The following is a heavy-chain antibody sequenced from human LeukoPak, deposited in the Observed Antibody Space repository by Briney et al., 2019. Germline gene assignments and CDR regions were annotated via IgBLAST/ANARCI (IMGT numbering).Heavy chain of an antibody. CDR2: IYPDDSNR. CDR3: ARRSYYGLDV. Sequence: GESLKISCKASGYNFNIFWIAWVRQMPGKGLEWMGIIYPDDSNRRYSPSFQGQVTISVDKSIGTAYLQWSSLKASDTAMYYCARRSYYGLDVWGQGTTVTVSS. J-gene: IGHJ6*02. V-gene: IGHV5-51*01. CDR1: GYNFNIFW.